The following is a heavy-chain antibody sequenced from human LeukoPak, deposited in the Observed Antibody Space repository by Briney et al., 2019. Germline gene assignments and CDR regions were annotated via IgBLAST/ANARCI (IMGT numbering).Heavy chain of an antibody. D-gene: IGHD1-26*01. CDR2: ISSSSSYI. CDR1: GFTFSSYS. V-gene: IGHV3-21*01. Sequence: GGALRLSCAASGFTFSSYSMNWVRQAPGKGLEGVSSISSSSSYIYYADSVKGRFTISRDNAKNSLYLQMNSLRAEDTAVYYCARDLWELLTGIDYWGQGTLVTVS. J-gene: IGHJ4*02. CDR3: ARDLWELLTGIDY.